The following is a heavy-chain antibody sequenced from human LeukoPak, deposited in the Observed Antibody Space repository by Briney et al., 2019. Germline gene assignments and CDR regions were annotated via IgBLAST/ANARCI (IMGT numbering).Heavy chain of an antibody. Sequence: ASVKVSCKVSGDTFTGYHMHWVRQPPGQGLEWMGWINPNSGGTNYAQKFQGRVTMTRATSISTAYMVLSRLRSDDTAVYYCARDGLEWLLSSGSSPDYFYYMDVWGKGTTVTVSS. CDR1: GDTFTGYH. CDR2: INPNSGGT. CDR3: ARDGLEWLLSSGSSPDYFYYMDV. D-gene: IGHD3-3*01. J-gene: IGHJ6*03. V-gene: IGHV1-2*02.